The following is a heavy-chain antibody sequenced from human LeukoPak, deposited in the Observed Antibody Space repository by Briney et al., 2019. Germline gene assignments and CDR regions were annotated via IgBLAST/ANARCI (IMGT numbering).Heavy chain of an antibody. CDR1: GFTFSSYA. CDR3: AKVRIGYSYGYFDY. J-gene: IGHJ4*02. V-gene: IGHV3-23*01. Sequence: GGSLRLSCAASGFTFSSYAMSWVRQAPGKGLEWVSAISGSGGSTYYADSVKGRFTISRDNSKNTLHLQMNSLRAEDTAVYYCAKVRIGYSYGYFDYWGQGTLVTVSS. CDR2: ISGSGGST. D-gene: IGHD5-18*01.